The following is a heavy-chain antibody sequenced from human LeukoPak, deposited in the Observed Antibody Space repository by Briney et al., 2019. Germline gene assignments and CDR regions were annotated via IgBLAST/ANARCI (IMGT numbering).Heavy chain of an antibody. CDR2: ISGSGGST. CDR1: GFTFRSYA. Sequence: PGGSLRLSCAASGFTFRSYAMSWVRQAGGKGLEWVSAISGSGGSTYYADPVKGRFTISRDNSKNTPYLQMSSLRAEDTAVYYCAKPKDNSLYCFDYWGQGTLVTVSS. J-gene: IGHJ4*02. V-gene: IGHV3-23*01. D-gene: IGHD1-20*01. CDR3: AKPKDNSLYCFDY.